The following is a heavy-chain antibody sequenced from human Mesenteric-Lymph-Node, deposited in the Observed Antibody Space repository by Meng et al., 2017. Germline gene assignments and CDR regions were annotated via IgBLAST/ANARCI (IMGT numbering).Heavy chain of an antibody. CDR2: ISGSSDNT. CDR1: GFTFSNYA. CDR3: ARVVRGSKNYYFDY. V-gene: IGHV3-23*01. J-gene: IGHJ4*02. D-gene: IGHD3-10*02. Sequence: GGSLRLSCAASGFTFSNYAMTWVRQAPGKGLEWVSGISGSSDNTYYADSVKGRFHIFRDNSKNTLFLQLNSLRAEDTALYYCARVVRGSKNYYFDYWGQGTLVTVSS.